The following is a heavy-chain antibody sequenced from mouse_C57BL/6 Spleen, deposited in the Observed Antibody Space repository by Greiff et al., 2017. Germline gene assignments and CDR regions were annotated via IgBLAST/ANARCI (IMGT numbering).Heavy chain of an antibody. CDR2: IRNKANNHAT. CDR1: GFTFSDAW. Sequence: EVKVVESGGGLVQPGGSMKLSCAASGFTFSDAWMAWVRQSPEKGLEWVAEIRNKANNHATYYAVSVKGRFTSSRDDSKSSVNLQMYSLRAEDTGIYYCTRQGGTGYAMDYWGQGTSVTVAS. D-gene: IGHD4-1*01. V-gene: IGHV6-6*01. J-gene: IGHJ4*01. CDR3: TRQGGTGYAMDY.